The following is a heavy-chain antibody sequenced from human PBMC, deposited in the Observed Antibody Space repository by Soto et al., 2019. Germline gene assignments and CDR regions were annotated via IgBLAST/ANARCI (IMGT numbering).Heavy chain of an antibody. CDR1: GFTFSSYG. Sequence: GGSLRLSCAASGFTFSSYGMHWVRQAPGKGLEWVAVIWYDGSNKYYADSVKGRFTISRDNSKNTLYLQMNSLRAEDTAVYYCARADILTGYRTDYYYYYGMDVWGQGTTVTVSS. J-gene: IGHJ6*02. V-gene: IGHV3-33*01. D-gene: IGHD3-9*01. CDR3: ARADILTGYRTDYYYYYGMDV. CDR2: IWYDGSNK.